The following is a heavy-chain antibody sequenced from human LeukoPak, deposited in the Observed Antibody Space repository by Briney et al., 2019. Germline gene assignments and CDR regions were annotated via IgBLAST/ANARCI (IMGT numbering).Heavy chain of an antibody. J-gene: IGHJ4*02. CDR3: ARVGSYGYFDY. CDR1: GGSISSGDYY. CDR2: IYYSGST. V-gene: IGHV4-30-4*01. D-gene: IGHD5-18*01. Sequence: PSQTLSLTCTVSGGSISSGDYYWSWIRQPPGKGLEWIGYIYYSGSTCYNPSLKSRVTISVDTSKNQFSLKLSSVTAADTAVYYCARVGSYGYFDYWGQGTLVTVSS.